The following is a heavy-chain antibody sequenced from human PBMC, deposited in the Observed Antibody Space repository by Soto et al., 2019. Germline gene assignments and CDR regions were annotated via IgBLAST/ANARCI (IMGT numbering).Heavy chain of an antibody. J-gene: IGHJ3*02. Sequence: SETLSLTCTVSGGSITSRYWSWIWQPPGKGLEWIGQINHSGSTNYNPSLKSRVTISIDTSRNHFSLKLNSVTAADTAVYYCARRGDFWSGNAFDIWGQGTMVTVSS. CDR3: ARRGDFWSGNAFDI. CDR1: GGSITSRY. CDR2: INHSGST. V-gene: IGHV4-59*08. D-gene: IGHD3-3*01.